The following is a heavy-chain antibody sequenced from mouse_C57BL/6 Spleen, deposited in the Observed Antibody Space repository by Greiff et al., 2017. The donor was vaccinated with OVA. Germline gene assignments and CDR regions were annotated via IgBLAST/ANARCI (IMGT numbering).Heavy chain of an antibody. V-gene: IGHV1-64*01. D-gene: IGHD2-2*01. CDR2: IHPNSGST. CDR3: AREGMVTTPSWFAH. CDR1: GYTFTSYW. Sequence: VQLQQPGAELVKPGASVKLSCKASGYTFTSYWMHWVKQRPGQGLEWIGMIHPNSGSTNYNEKFKSKATLTVDKSSSTAYMQLSSLTSEDSAVYYCAREGMVTTPSWFAHWGQGTLCTVSA. J-gene: IGHJ3*01.